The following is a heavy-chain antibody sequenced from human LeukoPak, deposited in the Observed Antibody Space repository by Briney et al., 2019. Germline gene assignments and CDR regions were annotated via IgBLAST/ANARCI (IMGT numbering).Heavy chain of an antibody. V-gene: IGHV1-18*01. D-gene: IGHD4-17*01. CDR3: ARGVTTSFDY. Sequence: ASVKVSCKASGYTFTSYGISWVRQAPGQGLEWMGRISAYHGNINYAQKFQGRVTMTTDTSTSTAYMELRSLRSDDTAMYYCARGVTTSFDYWGQGTLVTVSS. CDR2: ISAYHGNI. J-gene: IGHJ4*02. CDR1: GYTFTSYG.